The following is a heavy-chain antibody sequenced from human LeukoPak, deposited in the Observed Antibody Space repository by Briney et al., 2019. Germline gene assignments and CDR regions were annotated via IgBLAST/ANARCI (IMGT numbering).Heavy chain of an antibody. CDR3: ARGKLYYDSSGGY. CDR1: GFTFSSYW. V-gene: IGHV3-7*01. D-gene: IGHD3-22*01. Sequence: GGSLRLSCAASGFTFSSYWMSWVRQAPGKGLEWVANIKQDGSEKYYVDSVKGRFTISRDNAKNSLYLQMNSLRAEDTAVYYCARGKLYYDSSGGYWGQGTLVTVSS. J-gene: IGHJ4*02. CDR2: IKQDGSEK.